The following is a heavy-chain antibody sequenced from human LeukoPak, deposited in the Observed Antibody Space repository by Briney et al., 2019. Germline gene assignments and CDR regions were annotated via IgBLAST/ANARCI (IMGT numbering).Heavy chain of an antibody. J-gene: IGHJ4*01. CDR2: MRFNATTK. Sequence: PGGSLRLSCVASGVNFINYGMHWVRQAPGKGLEWVAFMRFNATTKVYGDSVEGRFIISRDNSKNTLYLQMNSLTVEDTAVYYCALTTRGYWGHGTLVTVSS. CDR3: ALTTRGY. V-gene: IGHV3-30*02. D-gene: IGHD1-1*01. CDR1: GVNFINYG.